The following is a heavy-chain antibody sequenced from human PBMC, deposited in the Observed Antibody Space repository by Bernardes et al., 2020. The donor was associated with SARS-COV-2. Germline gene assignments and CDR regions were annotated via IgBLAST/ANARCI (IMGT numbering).Heavy chain of an antibody. Sequence: GESLKISCKASGYTFTNFWIVWVRQMPGKDLEWMGIIWPGDSDTLYSPSFQGQVTISADKSINTAYLQWSSLKASDTAMYYCARQSYYDSRGFYSRSNFFDFWGQGTLVAGPS. CDR3: ARQSYYDSRGFYSRSNFFDF. D-gene: IGHD3-22*01. CDR2: IWPGDSDT. CDR1: GYTFTNFW. V-gene: IGHV5-51*01. J-gene: IGHJ4*02.